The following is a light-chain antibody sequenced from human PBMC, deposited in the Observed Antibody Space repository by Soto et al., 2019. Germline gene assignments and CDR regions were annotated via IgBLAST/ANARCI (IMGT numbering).Light chain of an antibody. J-gene: IGKJ5*01. CDR1: QSIKNY. CDR3: QQGYSTTPIT. Sequence: IQMTQSPSSLSAAIGDRVTITFRASQSIKNYLNWYQHKPGAAPKLLIFGASNLESGVPSRFSGSGSGTEFTLSISSLQPEDFATYYCQQGYSTTPITFGQGTRLEI. V-gene: IGKV1-39*01. CDR2: GAS.